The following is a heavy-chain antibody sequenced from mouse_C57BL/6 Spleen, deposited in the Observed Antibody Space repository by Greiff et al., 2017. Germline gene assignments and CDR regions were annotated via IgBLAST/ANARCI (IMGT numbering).Heavy chain of an antibody. V-gene: IGHV2-5*01. CDR1: GFSLTSYG. Sequence: QVQLKQSGPGLVQPSPSLSITCTVSGFSLTSYGVHWVRQSPGKGLEWLGVIWRGGSTDYNAAFMSILSITKDNSKSQVFFKMNSLRADDTAIYYCSSRIYYDYDGYAIDYWGQGTSVTVSS. CDR3: SSRIYYDYDGYAIDY. D-gene: IGHD2-4*01. CDR2: IWRGGST. J-gene: IGHJ4*01.